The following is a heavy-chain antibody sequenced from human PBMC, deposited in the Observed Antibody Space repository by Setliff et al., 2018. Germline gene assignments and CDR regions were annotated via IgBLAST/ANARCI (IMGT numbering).Heavy chain of an antibody. CDR1: GYTFTNYY. J-gene: IGHJ4*02. V-gene: IGHV1-46*01. Sequence: ASVKVSCKASGYTFTNYYVQWVRQAPGQGLEWMGVIHPDGGHTTYSQKFQDRVTMTRDTFTSTIYMELSSLRSEDTAVYYCARGDNDYWGQGTLVTVSS. CDR3: ARGDNDY. CDR2: IHPDGGHT.